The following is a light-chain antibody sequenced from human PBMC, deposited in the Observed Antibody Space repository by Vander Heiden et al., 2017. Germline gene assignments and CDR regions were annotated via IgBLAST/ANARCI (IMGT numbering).Light chain of an antibody. J-gene: IGKJ3*01. CDR1: QSISSY. CDR3: QQSYSTLT. V-gene: IGKV1-39*01. CDR2: AAS. Sequence: DIQMTQSPSSLSASVGDRVTITCRASQSISSYLNWYQQKPGKAPKLLIYAASSVQSGVPSRFSGSGSGTDFTLTISSLQPEDFATYYCQQSYSTLTFGPGTKVAIK.